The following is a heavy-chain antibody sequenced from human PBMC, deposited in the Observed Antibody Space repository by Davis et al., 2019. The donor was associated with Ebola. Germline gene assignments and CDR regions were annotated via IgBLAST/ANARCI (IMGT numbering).Heavy chain of an antibody. D-gene: IGHD3-10*01. CDR3: ARTGSGSYPIYGMDV. J-gene: IGHJ6*02. Sequence: PGGSLRLSCAASGFTFSSYEMNWVRQAPGKGLERVSYISSSGSTIYYADSVKGRFTISRDNAKNSLYLQMNSLRAEDTAVYYCARTGSGSYPIYGMDVWGQGTTVTVSS. CDR1: GFTFSSYE. V-gene: IGHV3-48*03. CDR2: ISSSGSTI.